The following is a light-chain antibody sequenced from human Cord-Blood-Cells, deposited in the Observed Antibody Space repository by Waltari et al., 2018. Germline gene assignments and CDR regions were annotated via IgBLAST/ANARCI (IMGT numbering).Light chain of an antibody. Sequence: SYELTQPPSVSVSPGQTARITCSGDALPKQYAYWYQQKPGQAPVLVIYKDSERPSGIPERFSGSSSGTTGTLTISGVQAEDEADYYCQSADSSGTYVVGTGTKVTVL. J-gene: IGLJ1*01. V-gene: IGLV3-25*03. CDR3: QSADSSGTYV. CDR1: ALPKQY. CDR2: KDS.